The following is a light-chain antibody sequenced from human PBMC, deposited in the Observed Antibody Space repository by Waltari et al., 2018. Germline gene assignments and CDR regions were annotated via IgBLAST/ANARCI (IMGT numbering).Light chain of an antibody. Sequence: DIVMTQYPDSLAVLLGERATINCKSSQSVLLNSNNNNDLSWYQQKPGQHPKLLIYWASTRESGVPDRFSGSGSGTDFTLTISSLQAEYVAVYYCQQYHTPPQTFGQGTKVEIK. CDR1: QSVLLNSNNNND. CDR2: WAS. CDR3: QQYHTPPQT. J-gene: IGKJ2*01. V-gene: IGKV4-1*01.